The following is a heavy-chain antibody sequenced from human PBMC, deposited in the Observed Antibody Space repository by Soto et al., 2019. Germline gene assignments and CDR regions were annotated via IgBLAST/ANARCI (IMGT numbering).Heavy chain of an antibody. CDR3: ARYRHYGSLVQDAFDI. CDR1: GGTFSSYA. Sequence: QVQLVQSGAEVKKPGSSVKVSCKASGGTFSSYAISWVRQAPGQGLEWMGGIIPIFGTANYAQKFQGRVTITADESTSTGYMELSSLRTEDTAVYYCARYRHYGSLVQDAFDIWGQGTMVTVSS. D-gene: IGHD6-13*01. CDR2: IIPIFGTA. J-gene: IGHJ3*02. V-gene: IGHV1-69*12.